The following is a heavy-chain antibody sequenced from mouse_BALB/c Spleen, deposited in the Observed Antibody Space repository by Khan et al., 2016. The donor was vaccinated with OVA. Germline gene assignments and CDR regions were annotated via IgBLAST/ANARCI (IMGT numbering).Heavy chain of an antibody. J-gene: IGHJ3*01. Sequence: VQLQQSGTVLARPGASVKMSCKASGYTFTSYWMHWVKQRPGQGLEWIGDIYPGNTDTNYNQKFKGKAKLNAVTSTSTASMELSSLTNEDSAVYYCTRRNWDVAWFAYWGQGTLVTVSA. V-gene: IGHV1-5*01. CDR3: TRRNWDVAWFAY. D-gene: IGHD4-1*01. CDR1: GYTFTSYW. CDR2: IYPGNTDT.